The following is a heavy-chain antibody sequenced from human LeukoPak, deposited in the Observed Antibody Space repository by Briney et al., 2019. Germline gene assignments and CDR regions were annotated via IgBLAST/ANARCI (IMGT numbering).Heavy chain of an antibody. Sequence: PSETLSLTCTVSGYSISSGYYWGWIRQPPGKGLEWIGSIYHSGSTYYNPSLKSRVTISVDTSKNQFSLKLSSVTAADTAVYYCARHGDTAMVDLYYFDYWGQGTLVTVSS. CDR2: IYHSGST. D-gene: IGHD5-18*01. V-gene: IGHV4-38-2*02. CDR1: GYSISSGYY. J-gene: IGHJ4*02. CDR3: ARHGDTAMVDLYYFDY.